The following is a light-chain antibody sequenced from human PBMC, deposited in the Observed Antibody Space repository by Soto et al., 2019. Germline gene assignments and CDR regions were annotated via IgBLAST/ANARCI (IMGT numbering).Light chain of an antibody. J-gene: IGKJ4*01. CDR3: QHYDIWPLT. CDR2: DTS. CDR1: QSVGRN. Sequence: EIMVTQSPATVSRCPGERATLGCRASQSVGRNLAWYQQKPGQAPRLLIYDTSTRATSIPARFSGSVSGTEFTLTISSLQSEDFAVYYCQHYDIWPLTFGGGTKVDIK. V-gene: IGKV3-15*01.